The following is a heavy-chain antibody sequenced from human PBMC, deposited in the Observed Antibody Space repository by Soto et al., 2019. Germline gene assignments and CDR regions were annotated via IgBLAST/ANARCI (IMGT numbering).Heavy chain of an antibody. CDR1: GFTFSSYE. J-gene: IGHJ3*02. Sequence: EVQLVESGGGLVQPGGSLRLSCAASGFTFSSYEMNWVRQAPGKGLEWVSYISSSGSTIYYADSVKGRFTISRDNAKNSLYLQMNSLRAEDTAVYYCARVVGGDYGLNRGAFDIWGQGTMVTVS. CDR3: ARVVGGDYGLNRGAFDI. D-gene: IGHD4-17*01. CDR2: ISSSGSTI. V-gene: IGHV3-48*03.